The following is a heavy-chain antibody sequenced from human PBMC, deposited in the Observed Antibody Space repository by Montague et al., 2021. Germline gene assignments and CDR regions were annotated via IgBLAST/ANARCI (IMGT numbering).Heavy chain of an antibody. CDR2: INHRGST. CDR1: GGSFSGYY. J-gene: IGHJ3*02. V-gene: IGHV4-34*01. CDR3: ARARAELAAFDI. D-gene: IGHD1-14*01. Sequence: SETLSLTCAVYGGSFSGYYWTWIRQPPGKGLEWIGEINHRGSTNDNPSLKSRLTISVDTSKNQFSLNLSSVTAADTAVYYCARARAELAAFDIWGQGTMVTVSS.